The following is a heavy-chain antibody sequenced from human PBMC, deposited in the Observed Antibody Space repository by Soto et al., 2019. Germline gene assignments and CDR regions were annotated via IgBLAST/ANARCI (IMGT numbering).Heavy chain of an antibody. D-gene: IGHD6-13*01. CDR1: GYSSTSYW. CDR3: ARLRGIARPYYYYYGMDV. V-gene: IGHV5-51*01. J-gene: IGHJ6*02. Sequence: GESLKISCKGSGYSSTSYWIGWVRQMPGKGLEWMGIIYPGDSDTRYSPSFQGQVTISADKSISTAYLQWSSLKASDTAMYYCARLRGIARPYYYYYGMDVWGQGTTVTVSS. CDR2: IYPGDSDT.